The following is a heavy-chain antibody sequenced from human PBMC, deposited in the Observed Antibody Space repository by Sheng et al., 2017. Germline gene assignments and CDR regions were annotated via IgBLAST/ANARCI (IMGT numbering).Heavy chain of an antibody. CDR1: GGSISSSSYY. D-gene: IGHD3-10*01. CDR3: ARPGVWFGESLDY. Sequence: QLQLQESVPGLVKPSETLSLTCTVSGGSISSSSYYWGWIRQPPGKGLEWIGSIYYSGSTYYNPSLKSRVTISVDTSKNQFSLKLSSVTAADTAVYYCARPGVWFGESLDYWGQGTLVTVSS. J-gene: IGHJ4*02. CDR2: IYYSGST. V-gene: IGHV4-39*07.